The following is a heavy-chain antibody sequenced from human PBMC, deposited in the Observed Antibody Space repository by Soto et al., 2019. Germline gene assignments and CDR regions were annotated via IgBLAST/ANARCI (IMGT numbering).Heavy chain of an antibody. J-gene: IGHJ5*02. CDR3: ARVRRCSGGSCHRGWFDP. CDR2: ISYDGSNK. Sequence: QVQLVESGGGVVQPGRSLRLSCAASGFTFSSYAMHWVRQAPGKGLEWVAVISYDGSNKYYADSVKGRFTISRDNSKNTLYLQMNGLRAKDTAVYYCARVRRCSGGSCHRGWFDPWGQGTLVTVSS. D-gene: IGHD2-15*01. CDR1: GFTFSSYA. V-gene: IGHV3-30-3*01.